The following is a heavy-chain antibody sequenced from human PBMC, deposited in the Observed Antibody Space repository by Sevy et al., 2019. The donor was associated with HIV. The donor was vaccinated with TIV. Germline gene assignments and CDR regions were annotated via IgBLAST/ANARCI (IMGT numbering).Heavy chain of an antibody. Sequence: GESLKISCKGSGYSFTSYWIGWVRQMPGKGLEWMGIIYPGDSDTRYSRSFQGQVTISADKSISTAYLQWSSLKASDTAMYYCASSPGIAAAGPYYYGMDVWGQGTTVTVSS. J-gene: IGHJ6*02. D-gene: IGHD6-13*01. CDR2: IYPGDSDT. CDR1: GYSFTSYW. V-gene: IGHV5-51*01. CDR3: ASSPGIAAAGPYYYGMDV.